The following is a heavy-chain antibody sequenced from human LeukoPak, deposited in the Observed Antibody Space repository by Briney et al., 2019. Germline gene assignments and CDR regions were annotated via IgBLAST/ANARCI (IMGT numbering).Heavy chain of an antibody. Sequence: ASVTVSCTASGYTFTSYHMHWVRQAPGQGLEWMGKINLSGGSTTYAQKFQGRVTMTKDTSTSTVYMELSSLRSEDTAVYYCARDYVDDIPMIKDYWGQGTLVTVSS. D-gene: IGHD2-8*01. V-gene: IGHV1-46*01. CDR3: ARDYVDDIPMIKDY. J-gene: IGHJ4*02. CDR2: INLSGGST. CDR1: GYTFTSYH.